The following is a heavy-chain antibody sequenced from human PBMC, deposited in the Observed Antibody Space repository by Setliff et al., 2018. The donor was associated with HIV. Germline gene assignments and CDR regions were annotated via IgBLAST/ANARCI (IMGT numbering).Heavy chain of an antibody. J-gene: IGHJ6*02. D-gene: IGHD2-15*01. Sequence: GGSLRLSCAASGFTFSGYWMHWVRQAPGKGLVWVSRINSDGSSTTYADSVKGRFTISRDNSKNTLYLQVSSLRVEDTAVYYCAKDVCSGAYCYAYYYYGMDVWGQGTMVTVSS. CDR3: AKDVCSGAYCYAYYYYGMDV. CDR2: INSDGSST. CDR1: GFTFSGYW. V-gene: IGHV3-74*01.